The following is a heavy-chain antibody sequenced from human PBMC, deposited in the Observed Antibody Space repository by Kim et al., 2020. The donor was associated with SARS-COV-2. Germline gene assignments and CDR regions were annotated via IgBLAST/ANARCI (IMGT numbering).Heavy chain of an antibody. CDR2: ISSSSSFT. J-gene: IGHJ4*02. CDR3: ARDLGVAVATRAPGY. Sequence: GGSLRLSCAASGFTFSDYYMSWIRQAPGKGLECVSYISSSSSFTNYADSVKGRCTISRDNAKNSLYLQMNSLRAEDTAVYYCARDLGVAVATRAPGYCGQGTLGTVSS. CDR1: GFTFSDYY. D-gene: IGHD2-15*01. V-gene: IGHV3-11*06.